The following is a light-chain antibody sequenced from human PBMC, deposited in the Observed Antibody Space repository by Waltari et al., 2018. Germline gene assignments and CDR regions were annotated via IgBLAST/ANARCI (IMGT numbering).Light chain of an antibody. Sequence: DIRMNQSPSSLSASVGDTVTITFRAGQTIGNYLNWYQRNPGKSPKLLIYYTSSLQTGVPSRFSGSGSGTDFTLTISGLQPEDFATYYCQQSSTTPRTFGQGTKLDVK. J-gene: IGKJ2*01. CDR1: QTIGNY. V-gene: IGKV1-39*01. CDR2: YTS. CDR3: QQSSTTPRT.